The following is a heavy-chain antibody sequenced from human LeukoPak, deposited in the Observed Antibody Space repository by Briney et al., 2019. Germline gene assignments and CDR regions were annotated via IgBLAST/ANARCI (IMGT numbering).Heavy chain of an antibody. V-gene: IGHV1-69*05. J-gene: IGHJ3*02. CDR3: ARGVEGGEQGMASDYAFDI. Sequence: SVKVSCKASGGTFSSYAISWVRQAPGQGLEWMGRIIPIFGTANYVQKFQGRVTITTDESTSTAYMELSSLRSEDTAVYYSARGVEGGEQGMASDYAFDIWGQGTMVTVSS. CDR1: GGTFSSYA. D-gene: IGHD3-16*01. CDR2: IIPIFGTA.